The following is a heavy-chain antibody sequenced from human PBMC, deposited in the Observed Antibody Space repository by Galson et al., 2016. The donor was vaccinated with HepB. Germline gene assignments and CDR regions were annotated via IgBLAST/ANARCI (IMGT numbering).Heavy chain of an antibody. V-gene: IGHV3-74*01. D-gene: IGHD4-17*01. J-gene: IGHJ6*02. CDR3: VREDYGDDPVYYYYYGMDV. CDR2: INSDGSST. Sequence: SLRLSCAASGFTFNNYWMTWVRQAPGQGLEWVSRINSDGSSTAYADSVRGRFTISRDNAKNTVYLQMNSLRAEDTALYYCVREDYGDDPVYYYYYGMDVWGQGTTVSVSS. CDR1: GFTFNNYW.